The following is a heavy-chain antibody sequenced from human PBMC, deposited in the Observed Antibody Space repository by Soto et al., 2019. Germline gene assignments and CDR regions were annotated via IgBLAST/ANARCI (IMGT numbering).Heavy chain of an antibody. CDR1: GGSISSYY. D-gene: IGHD4-17*01. CDR3: ARRYGGTLGY. Sequence: QVQLQESGPGLVKPSETLSLTCTVSGGSISSYYWSWIRQPPGKGLEWIGYSYYSGSANYNPSLTSRGPISVDTSKTQFSLKLSSVTAADTAVYYCARRYGGTLGYWGQGTLVTVSS. CDR2: SYYSGSA. V-gene: IGHV4-59*08. J-gene: IGHJ4*02.